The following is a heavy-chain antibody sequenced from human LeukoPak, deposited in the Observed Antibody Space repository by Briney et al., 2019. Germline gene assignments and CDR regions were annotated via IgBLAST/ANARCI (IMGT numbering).Heavy chain of an antibody. Sequence: ASVKVSCKASGYTFTGYYMHWVQQAPGQGLEWMGWINPNSGGTNYAQKFQGRVTMTRDTSISTAYMELSRLRSDDTAVYYCARSYGGNSYLNYWGQGTLVTVSS. J-gene: IGHJ4*02. CDR3: ARSYGGNSYLNY. CDR2: INPNSGGT. V-gene: IGHV1-2*02. D-gene: IGHD4-23*01. CDR1: GYTFTGYY.